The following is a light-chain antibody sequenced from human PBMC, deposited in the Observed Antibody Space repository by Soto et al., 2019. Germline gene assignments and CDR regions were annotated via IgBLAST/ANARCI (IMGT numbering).Light chain of an antibody. Sequence: EIVLTQSPGTLSLSPGERATLSCRASQSVSSSYLAWYQQKPGQAPRLLIYGASSRATGIPDRFSGSGSGTEFTLTISSLQSEDFAVYYCQYYGSSHSNTFGQGTRLEI. CDR2: GAS. CDR3: QYYGSSHSNT. V-gene: IGKV3-20*01. CDR1: QSVSSSY. J-gene: IGKJ5*01.